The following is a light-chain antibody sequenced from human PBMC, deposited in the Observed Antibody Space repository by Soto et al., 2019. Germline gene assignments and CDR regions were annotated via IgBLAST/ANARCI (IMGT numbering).Light chain of an antibody. J-gene: IGKJ1*01. CDR1: QSVSSSY. CDR3: QQYGSSPRT. CDR2: GAS. Sequence: EIVLTQSPGALSLSPGERATLSCGASQSVSSSYLAWYQQKPGHAPRLLIYGASTRATGITDRFSGSGSGTDFTLTISRLEPEDFAVYYCQQYGSSPRTFGQGTKVEIK. V-gene: IGKV3-20*01.